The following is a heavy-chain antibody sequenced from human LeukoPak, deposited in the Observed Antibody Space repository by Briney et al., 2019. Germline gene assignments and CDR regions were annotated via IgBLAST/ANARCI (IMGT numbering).Heavy chain of an antibody. Sequence: ASVKVSCKASGGTFSSYAISWVRQAPGQGLEWMGGIIPIFGTANYAQKFQGRVTITADESTSTAYMELSSLRSEDTAVYYCARDGEYCSGGSCYPAPFDYWGQGTLVTVSS. CDR2: IIPIFGTA. V-gene: IGHV1-69*13. CDR1: GGTFSSYA. J-gene: IGHJ4*02. D-gene: IGHD2-15*01. CDR3: ARDGEYCSGGSCYPAPFDY.